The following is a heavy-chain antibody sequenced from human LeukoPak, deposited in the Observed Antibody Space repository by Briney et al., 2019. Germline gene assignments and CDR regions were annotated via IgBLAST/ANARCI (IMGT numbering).Heavy chain of an antibody. CDR1: GGSISSSSYY. D-gene: IGHD3-16*02. CDR2: IYYSGST. J-gene: IGHJ3*02. V-gene: IGHV4-39*01. Sequence: SETLSLTCTVSGGSISSSSYYWGWIRQPPGKGLEWIGSIYYSGSTYYNPSLKSRVTISVDTSKNQFSLKLSSVTTADTAVYYCARFRVGGYVWGSYRYEVGAFDIWGQGTMVTVSS. CDR3: ARFRVGGYVWGSYRYEVGAFDI.